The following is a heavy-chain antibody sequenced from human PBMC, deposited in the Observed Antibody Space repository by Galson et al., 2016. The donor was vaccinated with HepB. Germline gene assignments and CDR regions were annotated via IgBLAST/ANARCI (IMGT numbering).Heavy chain of an antibody. V-gene: IGHV1-3*01. Sequence: SVKVSCKASGYTFTSYAMHWVRQTPGQRLEWMGWFNAGNGNTEYSQKFLGRVTITRDTSASTAYMELSSLRSEDTAIYYCARDYRHRIAVAGTSAYWGQGTLVTVSS. CDR2: FNAGNGNT. CDR3: ARDYRHRIAVAGTSAY. D-gene: IGHD6-19*01. J-gene: IGHJ4*02. CDR1: GYTFTSYA.